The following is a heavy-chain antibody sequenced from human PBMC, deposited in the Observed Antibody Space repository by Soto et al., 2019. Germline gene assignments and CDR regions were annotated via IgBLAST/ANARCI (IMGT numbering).Heavy chain of an antibody. J-gene: IGHJ4*02. CDR1: GFSLSTHRVG. Sequence: QITLKESGPTLVKPTQTLTLTCTFSGFSLSTHRVGVAWIRQPPGKALEWLTLISGDDGKHYSPSLRTRLTITKDTSKNQVVLTLTNMDPVDTATYYCAHSPASCDGPGCDYFDYWGLGTLVTVSS. D-gene: IGHD2-21*01. V-gene: IGHV2-5*02. CDR2: ISGDDGK. CDR3: AHSPASCDGPGCDYFDY.